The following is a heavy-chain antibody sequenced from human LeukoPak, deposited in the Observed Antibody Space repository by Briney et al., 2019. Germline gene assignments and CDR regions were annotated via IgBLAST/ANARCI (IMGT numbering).Heavy chain of an antibody. D-gene: IGHD4-17*01. V-gene: IGHV1-69*13. CDR2: IIPIFGTA. J-gene: IGHJ6*03. Sequence: ASVKVSCKVSGYTLTELSMHWVRQAPGQGLEWMGGIIPIFGTANYAQKFQGRVTITADESTSTAYMELSSLRSEDTAVYYCARVLLGYGTPWYYYYMDVWGKGTTVTVSS. CDR1: GYTLTELS. CDR3: ARVLLGYGTPWYYYYMDV.